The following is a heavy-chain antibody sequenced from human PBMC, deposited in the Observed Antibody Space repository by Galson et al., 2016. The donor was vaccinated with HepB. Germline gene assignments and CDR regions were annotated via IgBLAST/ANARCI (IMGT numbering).Heavy chain of an antibody. V-gene: IGHV3-23*01. J-gene: IGHJ1*01. CDR1: GFTFSSNG. CDR3: AKWDGYGDH. D-gene: IGHD4-17*01. CDR2: ISGSGGRT. Sequence: SLRLSCAASGFTFSSNGISWVRQAPGKGPEWVSGISGSGGRTWYTDSVKGRFTISRDNSKNTVYLQMNSLRVEDTAVYYCAKWDGYGDHWGQGSLATVSS.